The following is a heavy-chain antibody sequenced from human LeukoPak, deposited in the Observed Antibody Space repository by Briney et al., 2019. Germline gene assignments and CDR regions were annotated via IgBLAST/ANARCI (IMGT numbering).Heavy chain of an antibody. CDR1: GGTFSSYA. V-gene: IGHV1-69*13. J-gene: IGHJ4*02. CDR2: IIPIFGTA. CDR3: ARGSSPSYYYDSSGPSFEY. Sequence: ASVKVSCKASGGTFSSYAISWVRQAPGQGLEWMGGIIPIFGTANYAQKFQGRVTITADESTSTAYMELSSLRSEDTAVYYCARGSSPSYYYDSSGPSFEYWGQGTLVTVSS. D-gene: IGHD3-22*01.